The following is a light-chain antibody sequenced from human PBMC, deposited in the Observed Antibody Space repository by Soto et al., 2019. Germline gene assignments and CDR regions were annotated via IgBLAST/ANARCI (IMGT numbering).Light chain of an antibody. J-gene: IGKJ2*01. CDR1: QSVSSN. CDR2: GAS. CDR3: QQYKDWPPRST. V-gene: IGKV3-15*01. Sequence: EIVMTQSPATLSVSPGERATLSCRASQSVSSNLAWYQQKPGQPPRLLIYGASTRATGIPARFSGSGSGTEFTLTISSLQSEDFAVYYCQQYKDWPPRSTFGQGTKLEIK.